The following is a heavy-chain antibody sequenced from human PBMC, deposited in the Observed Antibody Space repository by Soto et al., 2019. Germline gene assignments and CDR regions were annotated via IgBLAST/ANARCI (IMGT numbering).Heavy chain of an antibody. J-gene: IGHJ4*02. Sequence: EVQLVESGGGLVQPGGSLRLSCAASGFTFSSYWMTWARQAPGKGLEWVASMNRDGSEKRYVDSVEGRFTISRDTPQTSLFLQMNSLSPDDTAVYYCGRDAGRRFDYWGQGSLVTVSS. CDR2: MNRDGSEK. D-gene: IGHD6-13*01. V-gene: IGHV3-7*01. CDR3: GRDAGRRFDY. CDR1: GFTFSSYW.